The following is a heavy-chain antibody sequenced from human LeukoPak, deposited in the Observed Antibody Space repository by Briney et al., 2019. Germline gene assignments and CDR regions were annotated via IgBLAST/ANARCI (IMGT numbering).Heavy chain of an antibody. CDR2: IRSKANSYAT. CDR3: TSAGVAAIP. CDR1: GFTFSGSA. V-gene: IGHV3-73*01. D-gene: IGHD2-15*01. J-gene: IGHJ5*02. Sequence: PGRSLRLSCAASGFTFSGSAMHWVRQASGKGLEWVGRIRSKANSYATAYAASVKGRFTISRDDSKNTAYLQMNSLKTEDTAVYYCTSAGVAAIPWGQGTLVTVSS.